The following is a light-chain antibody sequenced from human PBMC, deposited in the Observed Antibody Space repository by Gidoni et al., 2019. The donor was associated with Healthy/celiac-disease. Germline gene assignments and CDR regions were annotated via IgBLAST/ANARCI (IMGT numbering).Light chain of an antibody. J-gene: IGKJ2*01. CDR3: LQHNTYTPYT. CDR2: AAS. Sequence: DIQMTQPPSSLSASVGDRVTITCRASQGVRNDVSWYQQIPGRATKRLIYAASTLHSGVPSRFSGSGFGTEFTLTISRLQPEDFEIYYCLQHNTYTPYTFGQGTKLEIK. V-gene: IGKV1-17*01. CDR1: QGVRND.